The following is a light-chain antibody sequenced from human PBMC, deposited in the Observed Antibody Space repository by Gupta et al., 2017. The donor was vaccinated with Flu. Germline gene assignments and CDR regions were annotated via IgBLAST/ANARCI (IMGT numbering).Light chain of an antibody. CDR2: DIS. V-gene: IGKV3-11*01. Sequence: EILLTQSPATLSLSPGERATLSCRASQTVDTYLNWYQQKPGQAPRLVTYDISIRATGIPARFSGSVSGTDFTLTISSLEPEDFAVYYCQQRKSWPLTFGGGTKVEIK. CDR1: QTVDTY. CDR3: QQRKSWPLT. J-gene: IGKJ4*01.